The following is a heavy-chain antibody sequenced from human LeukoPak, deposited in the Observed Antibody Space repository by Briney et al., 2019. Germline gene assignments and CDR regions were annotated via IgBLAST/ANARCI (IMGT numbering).Heavy chain of an antibody. D-gene: IGHD3-3*01. Sequence: SVKVSCKASGGTFSSYAISWVRQAPGQGLEWMGGIIPIFGTANYAQKFQGRVTITADESTSTAYMELSSLRSGDTAVYYCARSTDSYDFWSGYYASWFDPWGQGTLVTVSS. CDR3: ARSTDSYDFWSGYYASWFDP. CDR2: IIPIFGTA. V-gene: IGHV1-69*13. CDR1: GGTFSSYA. J-gene: IGHJ5*02.